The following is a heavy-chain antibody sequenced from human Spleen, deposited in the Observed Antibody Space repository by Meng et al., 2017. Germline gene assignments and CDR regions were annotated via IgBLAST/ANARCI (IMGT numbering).Heavy chain of an antibody. CDR3: ARDPSDIAVAGYFDY. V-gene: IGHV1-46*01. CDR1: GYSITNYY. J-gene: IGHJ4*02. D-gene: IGHD6-19*01. Sequence: ASVKVSCKASGYSITNYYIHWVRQAAGQGLEWMGITNPSGGVTSYAQKFQGRVTMTRDTSTNTVYMELSSLRSEDTAVYYYARDPSDIAVAGYFDYWGQGTLVTVSS. CDR2: TNPSGGVT.